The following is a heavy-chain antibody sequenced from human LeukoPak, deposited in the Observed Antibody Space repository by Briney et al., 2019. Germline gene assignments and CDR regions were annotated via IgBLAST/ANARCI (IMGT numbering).Heavy chain of an antibody. CDR1: GYTFTSYG. J-gene: IGHJ6*02. Sequence: ASVKVSCTASGYTFTSYGISWVRQAPGQGLEWMGWISAYNGNTNYAQKFQGRVTMTRDTSISTAYMELSRLRSDDTAVYYCARTPGMVVVKTFYCMDVWGQGTTVTVSS. CDR2: ISAYNGNT. D-gene: IGHD3-22*01. V-gene: IGHV1-18*01. CDR3: ARTPGMVVVKTFYCMDV.